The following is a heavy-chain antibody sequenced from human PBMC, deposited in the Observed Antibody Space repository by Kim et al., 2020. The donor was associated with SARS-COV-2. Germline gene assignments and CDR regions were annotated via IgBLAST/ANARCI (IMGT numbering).Heavy chain of an antibody. CDR2: IYTSGST. J-gene: IGHJ5*02. CDR1: GGSISSYY. CDR3: ARDMDEGRTMYSSSWYSGAGWFDP. D-gene: IGHD6-13*01. Sequence: SETLSLTCTVSGGSISSYYWSWIRQPAGKGLEWIGRIYTSGSTNYNPSLKSRVTMSVDTSKNQFSLKLSSVTAADTAVYYCARDMDEGRTMYSSSWYSGAGWFDPWGQGTLVTVSS. V-gene: IGHV4-4*07.